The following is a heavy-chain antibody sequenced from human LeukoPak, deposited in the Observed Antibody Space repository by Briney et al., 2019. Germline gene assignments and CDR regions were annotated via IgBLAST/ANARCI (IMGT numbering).Heavy chain of an antibody. CDR3: ARGGPNSTDV. CDR2: IDHSGST. D-gene: IGHD1-7*01. V-gene: IGHV4-34*01. Sequence: SETLSLTCAVYGGSLSGYYWSWIREPPRKGVEWIGEIDHSGSTNYNPSLKSRVTISVDTSKNQFSLKLSSVTGADTAVYYCARGGPNSTDVWGKGTTVTVSS. J-gene: IGHJ6*04. CDR1: GGSLSGYY.